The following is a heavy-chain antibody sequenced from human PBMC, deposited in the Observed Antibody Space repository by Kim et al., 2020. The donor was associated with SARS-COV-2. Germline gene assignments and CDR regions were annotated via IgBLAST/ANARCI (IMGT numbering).Heavy chain of an antibody. J-gene: IGHJ4*02. CDR2: IDDSEST. D-gene: IGHD3-3*01. CDR3: ATRLREHFDY. CDR1: GFRFSDYT. Sequence: GGSLRLSCAASGFRFSDYTLNWVRQAPGKGLEWVSTIDDSESTHYADSVAGRFTISRDNSKNTVYLLLSSLRAEDTATYHCATRLREHFDYWGQGPLVTVSS. V-gene: IGHV3-23*05.